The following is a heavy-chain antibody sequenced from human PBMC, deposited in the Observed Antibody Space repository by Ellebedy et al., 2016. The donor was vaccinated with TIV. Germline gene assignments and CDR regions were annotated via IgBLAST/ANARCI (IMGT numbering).Heavy chain of an antibody. CDR2: INNDGSAT. Sequence: GESLKISCAGPGFAIRWMHWVRQAPGKGLVWISHINNDGSATNYADSVKGRFTISRDNAKNTLYLQMNSLRAEDTAVYYCARDHGSPESFDMWGQGTMVTVSS. D-gene: IGHD1-14*01. J-gene: IGHJ3*02. CDR1: GFAIRW. V-gene: IGHV3-74*01. CDR3: ARDHGSPESFDM.